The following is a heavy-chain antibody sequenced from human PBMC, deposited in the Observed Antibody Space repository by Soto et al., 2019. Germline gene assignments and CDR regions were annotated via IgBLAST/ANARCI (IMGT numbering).Heavy chain of an antibody. V-gene: IGHV3-30*18. CDR1: GFSFSSYG. D-gene: IGHD4-4*01. Sequence: GGSLRLSCAASGFSFSSYGMHWVRQAPGKGLEWVAVISYDGSNKYYADSVQSRFTISRDNSKNALNLQMNSLRVEDTAVYFCAKETSVSFFAYYYYGMDVWGQGTTVTVSS. J-gene: IGHJ6*02. CDR3: AKETSVSFFAYYYYGMDV. CDR2: ISYDGSNK.